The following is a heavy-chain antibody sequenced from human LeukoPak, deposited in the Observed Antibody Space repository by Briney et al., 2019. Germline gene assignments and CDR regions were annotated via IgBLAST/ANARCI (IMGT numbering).Heavy chain of an antibody. V-gene: IGHV1-69*04. CDR3: ARDTGYSSGWYLDGDY. CDR2: IIPILGIA. D-gene: IGHD6-19*01. CDR1: GGTFSSYA. J-gene: IGHJ4*02. Sequence: SVKVSCKASGGTFSSYAISWVRQAPGQGLEWMGRIIPILGIANYAQKFQGRVTITADKSTSTAYMELSSLRSEDTAVYYCARDTGYSSGWYLDGDYWGQGTLVTVSS.